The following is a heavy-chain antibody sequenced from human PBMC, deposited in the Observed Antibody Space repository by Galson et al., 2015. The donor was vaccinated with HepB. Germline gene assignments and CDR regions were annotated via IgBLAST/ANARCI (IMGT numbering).Heavy chain of an antibody. CDR1: GFTFDDYT. V-gene: IGHV3-43*01. D-gene: IGHD7-27*01. Sequence: SLRLSCAASGFTFDDYTMHWVRQAPGKGLEWVSLISWDGGSTYYADSVKGRFTISRDNSKNSLYLQMNSLRTEDTALYYCAKGRNWGGYSYYYGMDVWGQGTTVTVSS. CDR3: AKGRNWGGYSYYYGMDV. CDR2: ISWDGGST. J-gene: IGHJ6*02.